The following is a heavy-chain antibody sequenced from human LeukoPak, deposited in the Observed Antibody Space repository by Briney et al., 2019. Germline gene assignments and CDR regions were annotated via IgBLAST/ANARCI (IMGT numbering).Heavy chain of an antibody. CDR3: ARGLSDDFWSGYPLGY. CDR2: IIPILGIA. V-gene: IGHV1-69*02. D-gene: IGHD3-3*01. Sequence: ASVKVSCKASGGTFSSYTISWVRQAPEQGLEWMGRIIPILGIANYAQKFQGRVTITADKSTSTAYMELSSLRSEDTAVYYCARGLSDDFWSGYPLGYWGQGTLVTVSS. CDR1: GGTFSSYT. J-gene: IGHJ4*02.